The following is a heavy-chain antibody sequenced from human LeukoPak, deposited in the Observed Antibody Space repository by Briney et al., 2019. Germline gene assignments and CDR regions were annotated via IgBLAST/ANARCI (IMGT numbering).Heavy chain of an antibody. V-gene: IGHV1-24*01. D-gene: IGHD5-24*01. CDR3: ATLSEMATITWSWYFDL. CDR2: FDPEDGET. J-gene: IGHJ2*01. CDR1: GYTLTELS. Sequence: GASVKVSCKVSGYTLTELSMRWVRQAPGKGLEWMGGFDPEDGETIYAQKFQGRVTMTEDTSTDTAYMELSSLRSEDTAVYYCATLSEMATITWSWYFDLWGRGTLVTGSS.